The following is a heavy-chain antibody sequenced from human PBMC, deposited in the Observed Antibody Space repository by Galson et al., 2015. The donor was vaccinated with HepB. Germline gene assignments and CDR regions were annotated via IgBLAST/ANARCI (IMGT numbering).Heavy chain of an antibody. V-gene: IGHV1-24*01. CDR1: GYTLTELT. J-gene: IGHJ5*02. Sequence: SVKVSCKVSGYTLTELTIQWVRQAPGKGLEWMGGLDPEDGETRYAQKFQGKVTMTEDTSSDTVYMHLSGLRSDDTAVYYCVTSLPVSSGYPNTYGSWGQGTLVTVSS. CDR2: LDPEDGET. D-gene: IGHD3-22*01. CDR3: VTSLPVSSGYPNTYGS.